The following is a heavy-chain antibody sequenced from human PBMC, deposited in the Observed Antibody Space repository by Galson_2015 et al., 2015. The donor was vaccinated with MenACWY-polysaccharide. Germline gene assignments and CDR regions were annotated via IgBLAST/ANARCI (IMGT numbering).Heavy chain of an antibody. J-gene: IGHJ4*02. CDR2: ISRDASTYSRGST. D-gene: IGHD2/OR15-2a*01. V-gene: IGHV3-23*01. CDR3: ARIFSSGSIIFHFDY. CDR1: ELTVSSSY. Sequence: SLRLSCAASELTVSSSYMSWVRQAPGKGLEWVSTISRDASTYSRGSTHYADSVKDRFTISRDNSKNTVYLQMNSLRAEDTAVYFCARIFSSGSIIFHFDYWGQGALVTVSS.